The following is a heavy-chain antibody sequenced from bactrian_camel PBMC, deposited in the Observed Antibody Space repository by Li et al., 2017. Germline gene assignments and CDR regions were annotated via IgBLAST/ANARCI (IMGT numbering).Heavy chain of an antibody. V-gene: IGHV3S31*01. CDR1: PDTYTNNC. D-gene: IGHD1*01. CDR2: VYRVGGSA. Sequence: VQLVESGGGSVQPGGSLRLSCTAPPDTYTNNCMGWFRQAVGQEREAVAAVYRVGGSAFYADSVKGRFTFSQDNAQKTLYLQMDSLKPEDTAMYYCAADSVVPLRAWLYSPHGMDYRGKGTQVTVS. J-gene: IGHJ7*01.